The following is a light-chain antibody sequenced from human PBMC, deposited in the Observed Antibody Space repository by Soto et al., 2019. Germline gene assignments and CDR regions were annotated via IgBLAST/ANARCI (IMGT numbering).Light chain of an antibody. CDR3: QQFKSYVS. CDR1: QGISSF. CDR2: GAT. J-gene: IGKJ5*01. Sequence: IQLTQSPSSLSASVGERVTITCRASQGISSFLAWYQQEPGKAPKLLISGATTLQSGVPSRFSGSASGTNFTLTIRSLQPEDFATYSCQQFKSYVSFGQGTRLEIK. V-gene: IGKV1-9*01.